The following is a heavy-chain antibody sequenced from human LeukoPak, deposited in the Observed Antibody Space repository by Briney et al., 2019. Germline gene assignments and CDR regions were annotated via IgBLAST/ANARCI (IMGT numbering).Heavy chain of an antibody. CDR3: VRGGSSGYWSLIDFDY. V-gene: IGHV3-13*01. J-gene: IGHJ4*02. CDR2: IGTAGDS. CDR1: GFTFSSYV. Sequence: GGSLRLSCAASGFTFSSYVMHWVRQAAGKGLEWVSVIGTAGDSYYPGSVKGRFTISRENAKNSFYLQMNSLRAGDTAVYYCVRGGSSGYWSLIDFDYWGQGTLVTVSS. D-gene: IGHD3-22*01.